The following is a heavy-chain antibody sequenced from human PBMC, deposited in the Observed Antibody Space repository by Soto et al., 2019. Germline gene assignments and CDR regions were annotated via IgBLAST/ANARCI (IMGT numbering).Heavy chain of an antibody. V-gene: IGHV3-11*01. CDR2: ISSSGNTV. CDR1: GFTFSDYY. CDR3: GRVGSQFDS. D-gene: IGHD3-10*01. J-gene: IGHJ5*01. Sequence: PGGSLILSYAASGFTFSDYYMIWIRQAPGKGLEWVSYISSSGNTVDYADSVKGRFTISRDNAKKSLYLQMNSLRAEDTAGDYCGRVGSQFDSWGQGIVVTVAS.